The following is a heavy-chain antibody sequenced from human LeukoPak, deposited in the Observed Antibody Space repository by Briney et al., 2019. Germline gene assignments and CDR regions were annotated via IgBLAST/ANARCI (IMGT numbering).Heavy chain of an antibody. J-gene: IGHJ4*02. Sequence: GASVKVSCKASGYTFTSYYMHWVRQAPGQGLEWMGIINPNSGGTNYAQKFQGRVTMTRDTSISTAYMELSRLRSDDTAVYYCARLIHSYYYDSSGDFDYWGQGTLVTVSS. CDR3: ARLIHSYYYDSSGDFDY. CDR2: INPNSGGT. D-gene: IGHD3-22*01. V-gene: IGHV1-2*02. CDR1: GYTFTSYY.